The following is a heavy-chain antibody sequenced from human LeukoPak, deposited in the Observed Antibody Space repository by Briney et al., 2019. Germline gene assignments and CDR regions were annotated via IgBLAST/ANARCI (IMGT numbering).Heavy chain of an antibody. D-gene: IGHD6-19*01. CDR3: ARTIAVASTGPRRPKYNWFDP. Sequence: ASVKVSCKASGYTFTGYYMHWLRQPPGQGLEWMGWINPNTGGTNYAQKFQGRVTMTRDTSISTAYMELSRLRSDDTAVYYCARTIAVASTGPRRPKYNWFDPWGQGTLVTVSS. V-gene: IGHV1-2*02. J-gene: IGHJ5*02. CDR1: GYTFTGYY. CDR2: INPNTGGT.